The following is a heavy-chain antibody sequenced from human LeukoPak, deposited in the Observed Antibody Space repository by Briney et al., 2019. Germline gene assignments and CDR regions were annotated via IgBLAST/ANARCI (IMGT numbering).Heavy chain of an antibody. CDR3: ARDREMATIWRIWYYFDY. V-gene: IGHV3-11*04. Sequence: GGSLRLSCAASGFTFSDYYMSWIRQAPGKGLEWVSYISSSGSTIYYADSVKGRFTISRDNAKNSLYLQMNSLRAEDTAVYYCARDREMATIWRIWYYFDYWGQGTLVTVSS. D-gene: IGHD5-24*01. CDR2: ISSSGSTI. J-gene: IGHJ4*02. CDR1: GFTFSDYY.